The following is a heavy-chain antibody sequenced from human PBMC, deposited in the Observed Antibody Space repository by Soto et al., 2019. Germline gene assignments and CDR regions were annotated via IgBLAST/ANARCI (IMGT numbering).Heavy chain of an antibody. CDR1: GGSFSGYY. J-gene: IGHJ6*02. D-gene: IGHD6-19*01. Sequence: QVQLQQWGAGLLKPSETLSLTCAVYGGSFSGYYWSWIRQPPGKGLEWIGEINHSGSTNYNPSLKSRVTISVDTSKNQFSLKLSSVTAADTAVYYCARGRGSGWFRYGMDVWGQGTTVTVSS. CDR2: INHSGST. CDR3: ARGRGSGWFRYGMDV. V-gene: IGHV4-34*01.